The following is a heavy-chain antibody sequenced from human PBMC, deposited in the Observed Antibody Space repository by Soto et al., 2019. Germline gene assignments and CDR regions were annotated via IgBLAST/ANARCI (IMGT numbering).Heavy chain of an antibody. J-gene: IGHJ4*02. CDR1: GGTFSSHS. D-gene: IGHD4-17*01. CDR3: AREVGYGDFSAALLD. V-gene: IGHV1-69*01. Sequence: VQLMQSGAEVKKPGSSVKVSCKASGGTFSSHSINWVRQAPGQGLEWMGGVISLFGTANYAHNFKGRVTITADQSTSTAYMELNSLRSDDTAVYYCAREVGYGDFSAALLDWGQETLVTVSS. CDR2: VISLFGTA.